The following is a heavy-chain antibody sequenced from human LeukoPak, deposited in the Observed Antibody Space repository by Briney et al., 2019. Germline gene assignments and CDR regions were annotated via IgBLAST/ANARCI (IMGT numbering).Heavy chain of an antibody. CDR2: ISSSGSTI. V-gene: IGHV3-48*03. D-gene: IGHD3-9*01. CDR3: AKDPILTGYFDY. Sequence: PGGSLRLSCAASGFTFSSYEMNWVRQAPGKGLEWVSYISSSGSTIYYADSVKGRFTISRDNSKNTLYLQMNSLRAEDTAVYYCAKDPILTGYFDYWGQGTLVTVSS. CDR1: GFTFSSYE. J-gene: IGHJ4*02.